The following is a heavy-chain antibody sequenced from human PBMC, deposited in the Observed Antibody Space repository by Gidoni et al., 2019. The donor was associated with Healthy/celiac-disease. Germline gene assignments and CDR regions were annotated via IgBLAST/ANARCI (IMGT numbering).Heavy chain of an antibody. CDR2: IYYSGST. CDR3: ARASTGYCSGGSCYDGGY. D-gene: IGHD2-15*01. J-gene: IGHJ4*02. CDR1: GGSVSSGRYY. Sequence: QVQLQESGPGLVKPSETLSLTCTVSGGSVSSGRYYWSWIRQPPGKGLEWIGYIYYSGSTNYNPSLKSRVTISVDTSKNQFSLKLSSVTAADTAVYYCARASTGYCSGGSCYDGGYWGQGTLVTVSS. V-gene: IGHV4-61*01.